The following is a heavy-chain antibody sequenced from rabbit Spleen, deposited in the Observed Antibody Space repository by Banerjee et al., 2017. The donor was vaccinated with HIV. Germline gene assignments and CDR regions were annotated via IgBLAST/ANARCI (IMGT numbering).Heavy chain of an antibody. CDR3: ARLGTGNNYAPFNL. J-gene: IGHJ4*01. CDR1: GFSFSDRDV. D-gene: IGHD7-1*01. Sequence: QEQLEESGGGLVKPEGSLTLTCKASGFSFSDRDVMCWVRQAPGKGLEWIACINTATGKAVYASWAKGRFTISKTSSTTVTLQMTSLTDADTATYSCARLGTGNNYAPFNLWGQGTLVTVS. V-gene: IGHV1S45*01. CDR2: INTATGKA.